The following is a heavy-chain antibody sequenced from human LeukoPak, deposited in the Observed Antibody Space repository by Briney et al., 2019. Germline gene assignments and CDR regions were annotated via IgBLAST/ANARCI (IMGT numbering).Heavy chain of an antibody. CDR3: AGATSSGQLDY. CDR1: GYTFSRYD. D-gene: IGHD3-22*01. CDR2: MNPKRGDT. V-gene: IGHV1-8*03. J-gene: IGHJ4*02. Sequence: ASVKVSCKASGYTFSRYDINCVRQATGQGLEWMGWMNPKRGDTGYAQKFQGRVTITTDESTSTAYMELSSLRSEDTAVYYCAGATSSGQLDYWGQGTLVTVSS.